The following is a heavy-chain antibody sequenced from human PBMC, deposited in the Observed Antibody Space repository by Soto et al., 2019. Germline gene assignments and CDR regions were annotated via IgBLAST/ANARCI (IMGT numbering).Heavy chain of an antibody. D-gene: IGHD2-21*02. J-gene: IGHJ6*02. CDR3: ARLAYWGGDCYNPHYYYGMEV. V-gene: IGHV1-69*13. CDR1: GGTFSSYA. CDR2: IIPIFGTA. Sequence: ASVKVSCKASGGTFSSYAISWVRQAPGQGLEWMGGIIPIFGTANYAQKFQGRVTLTADESTSTAYMELSSLRSEDTAVYYCARLAYWGGDCYNPHYYYGMEVWGQGTTVTVSS.